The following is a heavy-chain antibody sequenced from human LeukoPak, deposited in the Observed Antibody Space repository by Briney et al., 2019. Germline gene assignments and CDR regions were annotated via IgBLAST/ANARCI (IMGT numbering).Heavy chain of an antibody. D-gene: IGHD3-10*01. CDR2: IYYSGST. CDR1: GGSISSGSYY. J-gene: IGHJ5*02. Sequence: SETLSLTCTVSGGSISSGSYYWSWIRQPAGKGLEWIGYIYYSGSTNYKPSLKSRVTISVDTSKNQFSLKLSSVTAADTAVYYCARGGYYGSGNDFRFDPWGQGTLVTVSS. CDR3: ARGGYYGSGNDFRFDP. V-gene: IGHV4-61*10.